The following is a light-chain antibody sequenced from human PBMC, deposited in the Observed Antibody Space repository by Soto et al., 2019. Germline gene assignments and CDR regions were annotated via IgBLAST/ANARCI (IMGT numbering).Light chain of an antibody. V-gene: IGKV3-11*01. Sequence: ILLTQSPATLSFSPGIRATLSCRASQNISNYLIWYQQKPGQAPRLLISDVSNRATGIPARFSGSGSGTDFTLTISSLEPEDVAIYYCQQRYSWPRTFGQGTKVDIK. J-gene: IGKJ1*01. CDR3: QQRYSWPRT. CDR1: QNISNY. CDR2: DVS.